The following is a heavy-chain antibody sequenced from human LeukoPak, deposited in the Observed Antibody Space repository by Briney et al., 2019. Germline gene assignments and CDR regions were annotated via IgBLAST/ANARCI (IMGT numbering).Heavy chain of an antibody. Sequence: SETLSLTCTVSGGSISSYYWSWIRQPPGKGLEWIGYIYTSGSTNYNPSLKSRVTISVDTSKNQFSLKLGSVTAADTAVYYCARTYYDFWSGSLYYMDVWGKGTTVTVSS. CDR2: IYTSGST. D-gene: IGHD3-3*01. V-gene: IGHV4-4*09. J-gene: IGHJ6*03. CDR3: ARTYYDFWSGSLYYMDV. CDR1: GGSISSYY.